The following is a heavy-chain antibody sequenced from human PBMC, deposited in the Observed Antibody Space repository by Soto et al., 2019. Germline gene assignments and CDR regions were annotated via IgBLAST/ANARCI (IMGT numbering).Heavy chain of an antibody. CDR3: ARDFDYGDNWFDP. Sequence: GGSPRLSCAASGFTFSSYSMNWVRQAPGKGLEWVSSISSSSSYIYYADSVKGRFTISRDNAKNSLYLQMNSLRAEDTAVYYCARDFDYGDNWFDPWGQGTLVTVSS. J-gene: IGHJ5*02. D-gene: IGHD4-17*01. V-gene: IGHV3-21*01. CDR1: GFTFSSYS. CDR2: ISSSSSYI.